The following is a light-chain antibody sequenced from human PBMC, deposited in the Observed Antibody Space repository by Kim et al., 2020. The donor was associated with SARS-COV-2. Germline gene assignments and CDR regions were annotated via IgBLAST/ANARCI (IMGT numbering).Light chain of an antibody. CDR1: QSVSSY. CDR3: NQRAG. J-gene: IGKJ4*01. V-gene: IGKV3-11*01. Sequence: EIVLTQSPATLSLSPGERATLSCRASQSVSSYLAWYQQKPGQAPRLLIYDASNRATGIPARFSGSGSGTDFTLTISSLEPEDFAVYYCNQRAGFGGGTKVDIK. CDR2: DAS.